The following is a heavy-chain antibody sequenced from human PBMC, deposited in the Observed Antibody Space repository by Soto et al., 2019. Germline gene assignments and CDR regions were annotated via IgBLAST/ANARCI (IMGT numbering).Heavy chain of an antibody. D-gene: IGHD3-16*01. V-gene: IGHV1-69*02. CDR3: TGGGGESGGGGGGFEY. J-gene: IGHJ4*02. CDR1: GGTFSRYT. Sequence: QVQLVQSGAEVKKPGSSVKVSCKAPGGTFSRYTINWVRQAPGQGLEWMGRVVPKIGSINFIRKFQGRLTLTADKSTRTAFLELSSLRGGEGGVGCGTGGGGESGGGGGGFEYWGQGTQVTVSS. CDR2: VVPKIGSI.